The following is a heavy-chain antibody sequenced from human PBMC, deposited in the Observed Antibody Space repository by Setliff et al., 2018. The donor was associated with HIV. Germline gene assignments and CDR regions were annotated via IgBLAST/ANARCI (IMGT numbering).Heavy chain of an antibody. CDR2: ISGSGGST. CDR1: GFTFSTYW. D-gene: IGHD3-16*01. CDR3: AKDYYDFVWGSSLAY. Sequence: GGSLRLSCAASGFTFSTYWMAWVRQAPGKGLEWVSAISGSGGSTYYADSVKGRFTISRDNSKNTLYLQMNSLRAEDTAVYYCAKDYYDFVWGSSLAYWGQGTLVTVSS. J-gene: IGHJ4*02. V-gene: IGHV3-23*01.